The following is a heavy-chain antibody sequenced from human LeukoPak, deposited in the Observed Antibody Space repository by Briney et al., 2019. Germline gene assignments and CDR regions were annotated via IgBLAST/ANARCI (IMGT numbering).Heavy chain of an antibody. J-gene: IGHJ6*02. CDR1: GYTFIDYH. CDR3: ASSTVGATNGMDV. V-gene: IGHV1-2*02. CDR2: INPNSGGT. D-gene: IGHD1-26*01. Sequence: ASVKVSCKASGYTFIDYHMHWVRQVPGQGLEWMGWINPNSGGTNYAHKFQGRVTMTRDTTISTAYMELSRLRPDDTAVYYCASSTVGATNGMDVWGQGTTVTVSS.